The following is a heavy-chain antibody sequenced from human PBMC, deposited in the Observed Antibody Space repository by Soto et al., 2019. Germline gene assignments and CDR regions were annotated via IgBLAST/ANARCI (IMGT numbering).Heavy chain of an antibody. J-gene: IGHJ6*02. Sequence: GALRLSCAASGFNFSSYAMSWVRQAPGKGLEWVSAISGSGGSTYYADSVKGRFTISRDNSKNTLYLQMNSLRAEDTAVYYCAKVQEANYYGSGSYYVYYYYGMDVWGQGTTVTVSS. CDR3: AKVQEANYYGSGSYYVYYYYGMDV. CDR2: ISGSGGST. D-gene: IGHD3-10*01. CDR1: GFNFSSYA. V-gene: IGHV3-23*01.